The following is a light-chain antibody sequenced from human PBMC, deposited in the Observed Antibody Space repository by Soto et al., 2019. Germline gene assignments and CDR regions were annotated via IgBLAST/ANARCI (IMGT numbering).Light chain of an antibody. Sequence: QSALTQPASVSGSPGQSITISCTGTSSDVGGYNYVSWYQQHPGKAPKLMIYEVSNRPSGVSNRFSCSKSGNTASLTSSGLKAEDEADYYCSSYTSSSNRVFGGGTKLTV. CDR3: SSYTSSSNRV. CDR1: SSDVGGYNY. J-gene: IGLJ3*02. CDR2: EVS. V-gene: IGLV2-14*01.